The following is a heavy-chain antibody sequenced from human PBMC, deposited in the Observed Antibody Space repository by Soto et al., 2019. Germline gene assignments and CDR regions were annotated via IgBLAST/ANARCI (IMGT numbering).Heavy chain of an antibody. J-gene: IGHJ3*02. Sequence: SETLSLTCTVSGGSISSGDYYWSWIRQPPGKGLEWIGYIYYSGSTYYNPSLKSRVTISVDTSKNQFSLKLSSVTAADTAVYYCARALSGLLFEDAFDIWGQGTMVTVS. CDR2: IYYSGST. CDR1: GGSISSGDYY. V-gene: IGHV4-30-4*01. CDR3: ARALSGLLFEDAFDI. D-gene: IGHD2-21*02.